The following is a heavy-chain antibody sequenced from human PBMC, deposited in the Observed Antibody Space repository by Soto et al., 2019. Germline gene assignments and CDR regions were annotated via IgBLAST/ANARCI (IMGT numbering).Heavy chain of an antibody. D-gene: IGHD3-3*01. Sequence: QLHLVQSGAVVKKPGASVTVSCSASGYPVTAYYMHWVRQAPGRGLEWMGGNNPATGAAKYTQTFQGRVTMTRDTSTSTVFMDLSGLASEDTAVFYCARGGGVGVAGSAAFDMWGQGTLVTVSS. CDR1: GYPVTAYY. V-gene: IGHV1-2*02. J-gene: IGHJ3*02. CDR3: ARGGGVGVAGSAAFDM. CDR2: NNPATGAA.